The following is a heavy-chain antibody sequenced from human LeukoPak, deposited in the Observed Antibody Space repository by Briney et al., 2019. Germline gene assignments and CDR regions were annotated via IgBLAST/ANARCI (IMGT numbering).Heavy chain of an antibody. D-gene: IGHD3-22*01. CDR2: ISSNGGST. J-gene: IGHJ4*02. V-gene: IGHV3-64D*06. CDR1: GFTFSSYA. CDR3: VKGKGGSSGYGDY. Sequence: GGSLRLSCSASGFTFSSYAMHWVRQAPGKGLEYVSAISSNGGSTYYADSVKGRFTISRDNSKNTLYLQMSSLRAEDTAVYYCVKGKGGSSGYGDYWGQGTLVTVSS.